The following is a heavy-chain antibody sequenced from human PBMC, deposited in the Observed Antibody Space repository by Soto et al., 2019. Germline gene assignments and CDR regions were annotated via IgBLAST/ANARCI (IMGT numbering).Heavy chain of an antibody. CDR3: ARSYYYDSSGYYPNPRGYYYGMDV. CDR1: GGSFSGYY. V-gene: IGHV4-34*01. CDR2: INHSGST. J-gene: IGHJ6*02. D-gene: IGHD3-22*01. Sequence: SETLSLTCAVYGGSFSGYYWSWIRQPPGKGLEWIGEINHSGSTNYNPSLKSRVTISVDTSKNQFSLKLGSVTAADTGVYYCARSYYYDSSGYYPNPRGYYYGMDVWGQGTTVTVSS.